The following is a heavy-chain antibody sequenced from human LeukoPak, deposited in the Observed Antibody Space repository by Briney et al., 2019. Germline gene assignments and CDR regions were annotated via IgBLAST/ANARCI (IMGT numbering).Heavy chain of an antibody. CDR1: GASISSVTYV. CDR2: IYTTGST. D-gene: IGHD1-26*01. Sequence: NPSQTMSLTCTVSGASISSVTYVCSWIRQPGGNGLEWSARIYTTGSTHYNPSLKSRVTISVDTAKNQLSLKLSSVTTADTAVYYYARDQGIGWWELQTAGSNWFDPWGQGTLVTVSS. J-gene: IGHJ5*02. V-gene: IGHV4-61*02. CDR3: ARDQGIGWWELQTAGSNWFDP.